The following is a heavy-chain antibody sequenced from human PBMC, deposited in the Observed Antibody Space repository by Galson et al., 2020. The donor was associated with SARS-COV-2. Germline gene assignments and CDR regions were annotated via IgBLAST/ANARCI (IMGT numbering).Heavy chain of an antibody. D-gene: IGHD3-9*01. CDR1: GGTFSSYA. CDR3: ARGHYDILTGYYSYYYYGMDV. J-gene: IGHJ6*02. Sequence: KISCKASGGTFSSYAISWVRQAPGQGLEWMGGLIPIFGTANYAQKFQGRVTITADESTSTAYMELSSLRSEDTAMYYCARGHYDILTGYYSYYYYGMDVWGQGTTVTVSS. CDR2: LIPIFGTA. V-gene: IGHV1-69*01.